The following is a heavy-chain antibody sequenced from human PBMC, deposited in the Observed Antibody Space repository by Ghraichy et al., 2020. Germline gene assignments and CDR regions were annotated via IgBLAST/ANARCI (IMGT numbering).Heavy chain of an antibody. CDR1: GFTFSSAW. Sequence: GESLNISCAASGFTFSSAWMSWVRQAPGKGPEWVCRIKSKTDGGTTDYIAPVNGRFTISRDDSKNTLYLQMNSLKIEDTAVYYCTTFAAGATVPWGLGTLVTGSA. D-gene: IGHD1-26*01. CDR3: TTFAAGATVP. J-gene: IGHJ5*02. V-gene: IGHV3-15*01. CDR2: IKSKTDGGTT.